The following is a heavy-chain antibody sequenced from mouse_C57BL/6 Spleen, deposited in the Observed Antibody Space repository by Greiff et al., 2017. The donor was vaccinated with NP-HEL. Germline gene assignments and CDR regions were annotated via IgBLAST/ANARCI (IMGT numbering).Heavy chain of an antibody. J-gene: IGHJ4*01. CDR2: IHPSDSDT. V-gene: IGHV1-74*01. Sequence: QVQLQQPGAELVKPGASVKVSCKASGYTFTSSWMHWVKQRPGQGLEWIGRIHPSDSDTNYNQTFTGKATLTVDQSSSTAYMQLSRLTSEDSAVYYCAMGGAMDYWGQGTSVTVSS. CDR3: AMGGAMDY. CDR1: GYTFTSSW.